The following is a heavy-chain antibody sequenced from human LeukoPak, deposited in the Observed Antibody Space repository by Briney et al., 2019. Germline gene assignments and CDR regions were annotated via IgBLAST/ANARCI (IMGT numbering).Heavy chain of an antibody. CDR2: IYSGGST. CDR1: GFTVSSNY. D-gene: IGHD6-19*01. J-gene: IGHJ2*01. CDR3: ARVGGSGYWYFDL. V-gene: IGHV3-53*01. Sequence: GGSLRLSCAASGFTVSSNYMSWVRQAPGKGLEWVSVIYSGGSTYYADSVKGRFTISRDNSKNTLYLRMNSLRAEDTAVYYCARVGGSGYWYFDLWGRGTLVTVSS.